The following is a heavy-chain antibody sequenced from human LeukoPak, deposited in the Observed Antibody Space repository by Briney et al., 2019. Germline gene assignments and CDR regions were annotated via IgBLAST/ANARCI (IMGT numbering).Heavy chain of an antibody. V-gene: IGHV3-21*01. CDR3: ATETIGRHYDY. CDR1: GFTFSSCG. Sequence: GGSLRLSCAASGFTFSSCGFNWVRQAPGKGLEWVSSIGPTGTDRYYADSVRGRFTISRDNAKNSMYLQMDSLRGEDTAVYCATETIGRHYDYWGQGTLLTVSS. D-gene: IGHD1-14*01. CDR2: IGPTGTDR. J-gene: IGHJ4*02.